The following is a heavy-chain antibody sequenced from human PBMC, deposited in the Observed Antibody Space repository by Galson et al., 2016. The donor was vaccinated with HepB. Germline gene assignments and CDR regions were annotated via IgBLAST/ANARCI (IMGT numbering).Heavy chain of an antibody. D-gene: IGHD5-12*01. Sequence: SETLSLTCSVSGVSISSYYWNWIRQTAGKGLGWIGRICISGSTNYNPSLKSRVTMSLDTSKNQFSLNLESVTAADTAVYYCARAGGFDYHFENWGQGILVTVSS. V-gene: IGHV4-4*07. CDR1: GVSISSYY. J-gene: IGHJ4*02. CDR3: ARAGGFDYHFEN. CDR2: ICISGST.